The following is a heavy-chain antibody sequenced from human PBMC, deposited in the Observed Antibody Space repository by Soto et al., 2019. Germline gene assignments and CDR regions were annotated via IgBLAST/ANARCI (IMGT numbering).Heavy chain of an antibody. CDR3: ARDRGHYYDSRSYWSDY. CDR1: GYIFTNYA. Sequence: QVQLVQSGAEVKKPGASVKVSCKTSGYIFTNYAISWVRQAPGQGLEWMGWSSGHDGTTKYGQRLQGRVIMTTDTPTSTAYMELKSLRSDDTAVYFCARDRGHYYDSRSYWSDYWGQGTLVIVPS. V-gene: IGHV1-18*01. D-gene: IGHD3-10*01. CDR2: SSGHDGTT. J-gene: IGHJ4*02.